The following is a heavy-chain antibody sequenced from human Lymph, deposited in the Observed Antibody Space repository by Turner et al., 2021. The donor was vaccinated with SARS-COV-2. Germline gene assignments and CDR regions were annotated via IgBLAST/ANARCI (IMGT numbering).Heavy chain of an antibody. J-gene: IGHJ6*02. Sequence: QVQLQESGPGLVRPSETLSLTCTVPGSSISSTSWSWIRQSPGRGLEWIGYFYKIGSIDYNPTLRSRVTISVDTSKNQLSLNLISVTAADTAVYYCARHQGSTSGYDHGMNVWGQGTAVIVSS. D-gene: IGHD1-1*01. CDR2: FYKIGSI. CDR1: GSSISSTS. CDR3: ARHQGSTSGYDHGMNV. V-gene: IGHV4-59*08.